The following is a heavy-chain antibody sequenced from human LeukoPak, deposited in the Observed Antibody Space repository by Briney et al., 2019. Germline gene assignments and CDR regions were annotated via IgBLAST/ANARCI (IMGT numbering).Heavy chain of an antibody. Sequence: SESLSLTCTVSGGSISSYYWRWIRQPPGKGLEWIGYIYYSGSTNYNPSLKSRVTISVDTSKNQFSRKLSSVTAADTAVYYCAGMGGYNGYYFDYWGQGTLVTVSS. CDR3: AGMGGYNGYYFDY. J-gene: IGHJ4*02. D-gene: IGHD5-24*01. V-gene: IGHV4-59*08. CDR2: IYYSGST. CDR1: GGSISSYY.